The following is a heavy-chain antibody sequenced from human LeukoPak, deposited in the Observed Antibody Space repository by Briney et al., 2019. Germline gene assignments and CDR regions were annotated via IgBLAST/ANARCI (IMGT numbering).Heavy chain of an antibody. CDR2: IRYDGNNE. D-gene: IGHD1-26*01. J-gene: IGHJ4*02. V-gene: IGHV3-30*02. CDR1: GFTFSSCG. CDR3: ARERQAGGTPFDY. Sequence: GGSLRLSCAASGFTFSSCGMHWVRQVPGKGLEWVAFIRYDGNNEYYADSLKGRFTISRDNSKNTLYLQMNSLRDEDTTVYYCARERQAGGTPFDYWGQGSLVTVSS.